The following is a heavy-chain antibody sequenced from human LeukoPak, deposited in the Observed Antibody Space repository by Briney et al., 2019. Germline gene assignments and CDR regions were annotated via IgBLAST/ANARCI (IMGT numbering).Heavy chain of an antibody. Sequence: GSLRLSCAASGFTVSSNYVSWVRQAPGKGLEWIGYIYYSGSTNYNPSLKSRVTISVDTSKNQFSLKLSSVTAADTAVYYCASSGYSSGYGPWGQGTLVTVSS. V-gene: IGHV4-59*08. D-gene: IGHD3-22*01. CDR2: IYYSGST. CDR1: GFTVSSNY. J-gene: IGHJ5*02. CDR3: ASSGYSSGYGP.